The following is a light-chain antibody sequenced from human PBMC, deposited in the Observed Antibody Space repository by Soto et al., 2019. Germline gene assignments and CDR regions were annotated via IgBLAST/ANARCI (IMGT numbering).Light chain of an antibody. Sequence: DIVMTQSPDSLAVSLGERATINFKSIQNILYSSDNKNNLAWYQQKPGKAPKLLIYAASTLQSGVPSRFSGSGSGTEFTLTISSLQPEDFATYYCQQLSSYAITFGQGTRLEI. J-gene: IGKJ5*01. V-gene: IGKV4-1*01. CDR1: QNILYSSDNKNN. CDR2: AAS. CDR3: QQLSSYAIT.